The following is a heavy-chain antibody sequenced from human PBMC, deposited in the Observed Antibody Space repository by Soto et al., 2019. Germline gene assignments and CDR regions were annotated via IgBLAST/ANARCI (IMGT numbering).Heavy chain of an antibody. Sequence: VQLVESGGGLVYPGGSLRLSCVGSGFSFSDYSMNWVRQAPGKGLQWISYISSSSDDIHYSDSVKGRFNVSRDNAKNALFLQMNSLRDDDTAIYYCARLPKGSLVTAWGQGTQVTVSS. D-gene: IGHD2-21*02. CDR1: GFSFSDYS. V-gene: IGHV3-48*02. CDR2: ISSSSDDI. J-gene: IGHJ4*02. CDR3: ARLPKGSLVTA.